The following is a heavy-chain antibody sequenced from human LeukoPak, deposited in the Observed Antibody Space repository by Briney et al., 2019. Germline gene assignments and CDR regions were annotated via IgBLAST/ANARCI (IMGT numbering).Heavy chain of an antibody. CDR3: ARDMVIAVAGFYYYYYMDV. CDR2: ISGSGGAT. J-gene: IGHJ6*03. D-gene: IGHD6-19*01. Sequence: GGTLRLSCAASGFTFNTYGMSWVRQAPGKGLEWVSGISGSGGATYYADSVKGRFTISRDNAKNSLYLQMNSLRAEDTAVYYCARDMVIAVAGFYYYYYMDVWGKGTTVTVSS. V-gene: IGHV3-21*01. CDR1: GFTFNTYG.